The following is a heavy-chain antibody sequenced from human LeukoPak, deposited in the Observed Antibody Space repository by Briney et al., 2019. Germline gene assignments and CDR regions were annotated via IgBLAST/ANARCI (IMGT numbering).Heavy chain of an antibody. CDR3: VKPARTDYADY. CDR1: GFTLSNYA. Sequence: TGGSLRLSCAASGFTLSNYAMNWVRQAPGKGLEWVSSINGSGDKTYYADSVKGRFTISRDNSKNTLYLQMNSLRAEDTAVYYCVKPARTDYADYWGQGTLVTVSS. D-gene: IGHD1-14*01. J-gene: IGHJ4*02. CDR2: INGSGDKT. V-gene: IGHV3-23*01.